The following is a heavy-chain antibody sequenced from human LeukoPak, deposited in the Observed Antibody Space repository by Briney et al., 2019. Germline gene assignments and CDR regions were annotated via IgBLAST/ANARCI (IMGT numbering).Heavy chain of an antibody. D-gene: IGHD3-22*01. Sequence: GASVKVSCKASGGTFSSYAISWVRQAPGQGLEWMGRIIPILGIANYAQKFQGRVTITADKSTSTAYMELSSLRSEDTAVYYCARDLRNYYDSSGLWTDNFDYWGQGTLVTVSS. CDR1: GGTFSSYA. CDR3: ARDLRNYYDSSGLWTDNFDY. J-gene: IGHJ4*02. CDR2: IIPILGIA. V-gene: IGHV1-69*04.